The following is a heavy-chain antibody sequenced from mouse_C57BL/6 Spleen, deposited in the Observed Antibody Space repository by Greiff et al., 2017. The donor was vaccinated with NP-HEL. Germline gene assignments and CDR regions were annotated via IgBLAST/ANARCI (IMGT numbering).Heavy chain of an antibody. V-gene: IGHV1-19*01. CDR1: GYTFTDYY. CDR3: AREDDGPFAY. CDR2: INPYNGGT. J-gene: IGHJ3*01. D-gene: IGHD2-3*01. Sequence: VQLQQSGPVLVKPGASVKMSCKASGYTFTDYYMNWVKQSHGKSLEWIGVINPYNGGTSYNQKFKGKATLTVDKSSSTAYMELNSLTSEDSAVYYCAREDDGPFAYWGQGTLVTVSA.